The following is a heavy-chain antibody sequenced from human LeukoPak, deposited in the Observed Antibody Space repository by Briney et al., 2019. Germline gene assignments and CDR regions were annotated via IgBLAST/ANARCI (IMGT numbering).Heavy chain of an antibody. J-gene: IGHJ4*02. V-gene: IGHV3-7*01. Sequence: WGSLRLSGAASGFTFSSYWMSWVRQAPGKGLKWVANIKQDGSEKDYVDSVKGRFTISRDNAKNPLYLQMNSLRAEDTAVYYRASQITNILDYWGQGTLVTVSS. CDR2: IKQDGSEK. CDR1: GFTFSSYW. CDR3: ASQITNILDY. D-gene: IGHD5-24*01.